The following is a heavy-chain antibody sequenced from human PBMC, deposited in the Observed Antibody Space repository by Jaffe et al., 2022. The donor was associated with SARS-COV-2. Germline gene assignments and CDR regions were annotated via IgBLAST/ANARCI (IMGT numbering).Heavy chain of an antibody. Sequence: QVQLQQWGAGLLKPSETLSLTCAVYGGSFSGYYWSWIRQPPGKGLEWIGEINHSGSTNYNPSLKSRVTISVDTSKNQFSLKLSSVTAADTAVYYCARGIKAYYYYGMDVWGQGTTVTVSS. D-gene: IGHD3-16*01. CDR3: ARGIKAYYYYGMDV. CDR1: GGSFSGYY. J-gene: IGHJ6*02. CDR2: INHSGST. V-gene: IGHV4-34*01.